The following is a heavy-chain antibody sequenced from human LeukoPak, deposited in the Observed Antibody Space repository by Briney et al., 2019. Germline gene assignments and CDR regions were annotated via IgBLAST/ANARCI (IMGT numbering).Heavy chain of an antibody. Sequence: SVKVSCKASGGTFSSYAISCVRQAPGQGLEWMGGIIPIFGTANYAQKFQGRVTITADKSTSTAYMELSSLRSEDTAVYYCARMGVAAAGTPFDHYYYYMDVWGKGTTVTVSS. CDR1: GGTFSSYA. V-gene: IGHV1-69*06. CDR2: IIPIFGTA. D-gene: IGHD6-13*01. CDR3: ARMGVAAAGTPFDHYYYYMDV. J-gene: IGHJ6*03.